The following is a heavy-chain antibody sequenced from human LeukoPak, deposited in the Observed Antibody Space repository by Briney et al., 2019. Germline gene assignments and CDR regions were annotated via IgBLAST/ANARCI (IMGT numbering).Heavy chain of an antibody. J-gene: IGHJ4*02. Sequence: SETLSLTCTVSGGSISSYYWSWIRQPAGKGLEWIGRIYISGSTNYNPSLKSRVTISVDTSKNRFSLKLSSVTAADTAVYYCAGTYYYDSSGYYHYSLWGQGTLVTASS. CDR1: GGSISSYY. V-gene: IGHV4-4*07. D-gene: IGHD3-22*01. CDR2: IYISGST. CDR3: AGTYYYDSSGYYHYSL.